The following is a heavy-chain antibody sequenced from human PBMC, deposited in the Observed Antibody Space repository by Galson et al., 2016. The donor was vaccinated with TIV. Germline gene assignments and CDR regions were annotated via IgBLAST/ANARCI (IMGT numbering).Heavy chain of an antibody. J-gene: IGHJ5*02. CDR3: ARERSGNDFQNWFDP. D-gene: IGHD1-1*01. Sequence: SVKVSCKASGYTFTSYYIHWVRQAPGQGFEWMGIINPTDGSTSYLQQLQGRLIMTSDTSTTTVYMELSSLRFEDTAVYYCARERSGNDFQNWFDPWGQGTLVTVSS. CDR1: GYTFTSYY. V-gene: IGHV1-46*01. CDR2: INPTDGST.